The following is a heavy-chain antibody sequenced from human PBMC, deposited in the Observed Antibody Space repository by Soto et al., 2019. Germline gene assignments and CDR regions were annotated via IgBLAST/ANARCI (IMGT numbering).Heavy chain of an antibody. D-gene: IGHD6-19*01. J-gene: IGHJ4*02. Sequence: SETLSLTCAVSGGSISSSNWWSWVRQPPGKGLEWIGEIYHSGSTNYNPSLKSRVTISVDKSKNQFSLKLSSVTAADTAVYYCARGGEWLAHTFYYWGQGTLVTVSS. CDR3: ARGGEWLAHTFYY. CDR2: IYHSGST. CDR1: GGSISSSNW. V-gene: IGHV4-4*02.